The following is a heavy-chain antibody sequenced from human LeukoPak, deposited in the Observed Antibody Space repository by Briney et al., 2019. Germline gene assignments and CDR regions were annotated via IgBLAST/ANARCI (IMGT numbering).Heavy chain of an antibody. Sequence: PGGSLRLSCAASGLTFSSYALSWVRQAPGKGLEWVAGISDSGGSTNYADSVKGRFTISRDNPKNTLYLQMNSLRAEDTAVYFCAKRGIVIRAVIIVGFHKEAYYFDYWGQGALVTVSS. CDR3: AKRGIVIRAVIIVGFHKEAYYFDY. D-gene: IGHD3-10*01. J-gene: IGHJ4*02. V-gene: IGHV3-23*01. CDR2: ISDSGGST. CDR1: GLTFSSYA.